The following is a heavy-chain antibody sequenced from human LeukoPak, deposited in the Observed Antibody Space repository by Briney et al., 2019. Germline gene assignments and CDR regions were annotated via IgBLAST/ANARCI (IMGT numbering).Heavy chain of an antibody. V-gene: IGHV3-23*01. CDR2: ISGSGGST. CDR1: GFTFGSYA. Sequence: GGSLRLSCAASGFTFGSYAMSWVRQAPGKGLEWVSAISGSGGSTYYADSVKGRFTISRDNAKDSLYLQMSSLRDEDTAVYYCARDSGYSYADDYWGQGTLVTVSS. D-gene: IGHD5-18*01. J-gene: IGHJ4*02. CDR3: ARDSGYSYADDY.